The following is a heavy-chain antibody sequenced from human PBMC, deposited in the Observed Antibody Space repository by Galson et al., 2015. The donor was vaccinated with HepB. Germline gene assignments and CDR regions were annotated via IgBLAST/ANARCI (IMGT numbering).Heavy chain of an antibody. V-gene: IGHV3-33*01. Sequence: SLRLSCAASGFTFNTYGMHWVRQAPGRGLEWVAVIWYDESNINYADSVKGRFTISRDTSENTLYLQMSNLRVEDTAIYYCARDESGGVLPWFDLWGQGTLVTVSS. CDR1: GFTFNTYG. D-gene: IGHD3-16*01. CDR2: IWYDESNI. CDR3: ARDESGGVLPWFDL. J-gene: IGHJ5*02.